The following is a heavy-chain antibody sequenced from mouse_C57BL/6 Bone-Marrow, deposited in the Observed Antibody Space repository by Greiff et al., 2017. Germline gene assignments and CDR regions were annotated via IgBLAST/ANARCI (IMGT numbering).Heavy chain of an antibody. CDR1: GYTFTSYW. CDR3: ARPPVYGGAWFAY. D-gene: IGHD1-1*02. V-gene: IGHV1-53*01. CDR2: INPSNGGT. Sequence: VQLQQPGTELVKPGASVKLSCKASGYTFTSYWMHWVKQRPGQGLEWIGNINPSNGGTNYNEKFKSKATLTVDKSSSTAYMQLSSLTSEDSAVYYCARPPVYGGAWFAYWGQGTLVTVSA. J-gene: IGHJ3*01.